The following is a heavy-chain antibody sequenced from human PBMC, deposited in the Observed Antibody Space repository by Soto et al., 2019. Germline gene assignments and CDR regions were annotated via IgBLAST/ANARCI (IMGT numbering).Heavy chain of an antibody. CDR1: GGTFSSYA. CDR3: ATPSPYILTRTPAANHYYYAMDV. D-gene: IGHD2-2*01. J-gene: IGHJ6*01. V-gene: IGHV1-69*01. CDR2: TIPVFGTT. Sequence: QVQLVQSGAEVKKPGSSVKVSCKASGGTFSSYAISCLRQAPGQGLEWMGGTIPVFGTTNYEHNFQGRVTSSADGSTSIAYMELSTLGTADTSVNYWATPSPYILTRTPAANHYYYAMDVWGQETTVTVSS.